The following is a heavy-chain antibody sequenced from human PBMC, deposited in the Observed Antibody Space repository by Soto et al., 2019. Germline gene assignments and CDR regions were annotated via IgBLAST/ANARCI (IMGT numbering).Heavy chain of an antibody. D-gene: IGHD3-22*01. J-gene: IGHJ3*02. CDR2: IYYSGST. CDR1: GGSVSSGSYY. Sequence: SETLSLTCTVSGGSVSSGSYYWSWIRQPPGKGLEWIGYIYYSGSTNYNPSLKSRVTISVDTSKNQFSLKLSSVTAADTAVYYCARDLSGRGYYYDSSGAFDIWGQGTMVTV. V-gene: IGHV4-61*01. CDR3: ARDLSGRGYYYDSSGAFDI.